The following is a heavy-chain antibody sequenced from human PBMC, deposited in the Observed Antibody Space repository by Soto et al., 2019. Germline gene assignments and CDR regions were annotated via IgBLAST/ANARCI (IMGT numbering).Heavy chain of an antibody. CDR2: IDPSDSYT. CDR1: GYSFTSYW. D-gene: IGHD3-22*01. V-gene: IGHV5-10-1*01. Sequence: ESLKISCKGSGYSFTSYWISWVRQMPGKGLERMGRIDPSDSYTNYSPSFQGHVTISADKSISTAYLQWSSLKASDTAMYYCAXTGTYYYDSSGYSPLDYWGQGTLVTVSS. J-gene: IGHJ4*02. CDR3: AXTGTYYYDSSGYSPLDY.